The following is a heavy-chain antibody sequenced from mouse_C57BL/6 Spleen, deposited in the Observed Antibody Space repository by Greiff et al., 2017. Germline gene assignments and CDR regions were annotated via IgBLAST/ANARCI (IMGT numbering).Heavy chain of an antibody. CDR2: IDPENGDT. CDR1: GFNIKDDY. V-gene: IGHV14-4*01. D-gene: IGHD1-1*01. CDR3: TTSTTVVATRWYFDV. J-gene: IGHJ1*03. Sequence: EVQLQQSGAELVRPGASVKLSCTASGFNIKDDYMHWVKQRPEQGLAWIGWIDPENGDTEYASKFQGKATITADTSSNTAYLQLSSLTSEDTAVYYCTTSTTVVATRWYFDVWGTGTTVTVSS.